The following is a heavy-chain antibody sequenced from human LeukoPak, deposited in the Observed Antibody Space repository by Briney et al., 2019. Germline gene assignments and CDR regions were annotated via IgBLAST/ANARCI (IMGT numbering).Heavy chain of an antibody. D-gene: IGHD1-1*01. V-gene: IGHV3-23*01. J-gene: IGHJ4*02. CDR3: AKEGYNWNDPFDY. CDR2: ISGRGGST. CDR1: GFTFRSYA. Sequence: GGSLRLSCAASGFTFRSYAMSWVRQAPGRGLEWVSGISGRGGSTYYADSVKGRFTISRDNSKNTLYLQMNSLRAEDTAVYYCAKEGYNWNDPFDYWGQGTLATGPS.